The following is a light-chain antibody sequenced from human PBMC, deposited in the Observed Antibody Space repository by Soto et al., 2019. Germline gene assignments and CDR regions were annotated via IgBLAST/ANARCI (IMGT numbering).Light chain of an antibody. CDR3: CSYAGSYAYV. V-gene: IGLV2-11*01. CDR1: SSVVGGYNY. CDR2: DVS. J-gene: IGLJ1*01. Sequence: QSGLTQPRSVSGSPGQSVTISCTGTSSVVGGYNYVSWYQQHPGKAPKLMIYDVSKRPSGVPDRFSGSKSGNTASLTISGLQAEDEADYYCCSYAGSYAYVFGTGTKVTV.